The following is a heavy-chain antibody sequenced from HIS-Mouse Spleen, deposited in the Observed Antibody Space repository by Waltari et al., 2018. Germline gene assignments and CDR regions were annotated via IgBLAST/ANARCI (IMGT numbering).Heavy chain of an antibody. CDR3: ARNGMSSWYYFDY. J-gene: IGHJ4*02. CDR2: INHSGST. CDR1: GGSFGGYY. V-gene: IGHV4-34*01. D-gene: IGHD6-13*01. Sequence: QVQLQQWGAGLLKPSETLSLTCAVYGGSFGGYYWSWIRQPPGKGLEWIGEINHSGSTNYNPSLKSRVTISVDTSKNQFSLKLSSVTAADTAVYYCARNGMSSWYYFDYWGQGTLVTVSS.